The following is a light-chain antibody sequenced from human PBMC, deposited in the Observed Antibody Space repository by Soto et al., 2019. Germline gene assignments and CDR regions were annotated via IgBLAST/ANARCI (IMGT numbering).Light chain of an antibody. CDR2: QVT. CDR1: SSDLTIYSY. CDR3: SSYTSSNTPYV. J-gene: IGLJ1*01. V-gene: IGLV2-14*01. Sequence: QSVLTQPASVSGSPGQSITISCTGTSSDLTIYSYVSWYQQQPGKAPKLMIYQVTNRPSGVSSRFSGSKSGNTASLTISGLQADDEANYYCSSYTSSNTPYVFGTGTKVTVL.